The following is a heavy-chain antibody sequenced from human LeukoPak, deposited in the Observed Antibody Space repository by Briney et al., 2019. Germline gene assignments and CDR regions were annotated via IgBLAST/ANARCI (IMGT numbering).Heavy chain of an antibody. CDR1: GYTFTSYY. D-gene: IGHD3-3*02. Sequence: GASVKVSCKASGYTFTSYYMHWVRQAPGQGLEWMGIINPSGGSTSYAQKFQGRVTMTRDTSTSTVYMELSSLRSEDTAVYYCARGIRGYYYYYGMDVWGQGTTVTVSS. V-gene: IGHV1-46*01. CDR2: INPSGGST. CDR3: ARGIRGYYYYYGMDV. J-gene: IGHJ6*02.